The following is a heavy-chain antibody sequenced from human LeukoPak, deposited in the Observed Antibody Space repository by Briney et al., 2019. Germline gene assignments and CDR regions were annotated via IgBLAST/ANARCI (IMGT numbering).Heavy chain of an antibody. Sequence: GESLKISCKGSGYSFTSYWIVWVRQMPGKGLEWMGIIYPGDSETTYSPSFQGQVTISADKSISTAYLQWSSLKASDTAIYYCARHDYSSSSRGGWFDPWGQGTLVTVSS. CDR3: ARHDYSSSSRGGWFDP. J-gene: IGHJ5*02. D-gene: IGHD6-6*01. CDR2: IYPGDSET. V-gene: IGHV5-51*01. CDR1: GYSFTSYW.